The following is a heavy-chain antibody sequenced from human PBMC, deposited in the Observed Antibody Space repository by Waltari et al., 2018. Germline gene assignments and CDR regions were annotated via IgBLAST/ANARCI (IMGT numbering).Heavy chain of an antibody. CDR2: INPNRGGT. CDR1: GYTFTGYQ. D-gene: IGHD1-26*01. CDR3: ARDLVVGSGDY. V-gene: IGHV1-2*02. Sequence: QVHLVQSGAEVKKPGASVKVSCKASGYTFTGYQIHWVRQAPGQGLEWMGWINPNRGGTNYAQKFQGRVTITRDTSIRTAYMELSRLRSDDTAMYYCARDLVVGSGDYWGQGTLVTVSS. J-gene: IGHJ4*02.